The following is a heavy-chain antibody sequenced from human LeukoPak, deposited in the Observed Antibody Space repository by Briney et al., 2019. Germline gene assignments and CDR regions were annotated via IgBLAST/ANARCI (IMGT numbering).Heavy chain of an antibody. CDR3: ARARLTTVVTDAFDI. CDR2: ISDTGST. CDR1: GGSIIDYK. Sequence: SETLSLTCTVSGGSIIDYKWSWIRQPPGKGLEWIGYISDTGSTNYNPSLKSRVTMSVDTSKKQFSLKLSSVTAADTAVYYCARARLTTVVTDAFDIWGQGTMVTVSS. J-gene: IGHJ3*02. D-gene: IGHD4-23*01. V-gene: IGHV4-59*01.